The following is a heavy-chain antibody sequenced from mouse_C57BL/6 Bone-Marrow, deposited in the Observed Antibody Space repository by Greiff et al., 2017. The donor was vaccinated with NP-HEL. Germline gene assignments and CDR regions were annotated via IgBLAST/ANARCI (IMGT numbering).Heavy chain of an antibody. D-gene: IGHD2-4*01. Sequence: QVQLQQPGAELVKPGASVKLSCKASGYTFTSYWMHWVKQRPGQGLEWIGMIHPNSGSTNYTEKFKSKATLTVDKSSSTAYMQLSRLTSEDSAVYDCARRFYYDCDGYAMDYWGQGTSVTVSS. CDR1: GYTFTSYW. J-gene: IGHJ4*01. V-gene: IGHV1-64*01. CDR2: IHPNSGST. CDR3: ARRFYYDCDGYAMDY.